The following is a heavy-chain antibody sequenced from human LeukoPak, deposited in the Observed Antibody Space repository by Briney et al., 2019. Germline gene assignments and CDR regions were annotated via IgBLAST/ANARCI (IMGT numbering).Heavy chain of an antibody. V-gene: IGHV1-69*04. CDR1: GGTFSSDA. J-gene: IGHJ4*02. CDR3: ARDQPRAKFLDY. Sequence: GASVKVSCKASGGTFSSDAFSWVRQAPGQGLEWMGRIIPMLNIPHYAQKFEGRVTITADKSTTTVYMELRSLRSEDTAVYFCARDQPRAKFLDYWGQGTLVAVSS. CDR2: IIPMLNIP.